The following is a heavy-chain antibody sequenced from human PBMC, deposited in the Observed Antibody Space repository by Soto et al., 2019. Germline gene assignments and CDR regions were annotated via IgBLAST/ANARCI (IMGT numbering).Heavy chain of an antibody. J-gene: IGHJ5*02. CDR3: ARVEAAMSGHWFDP. CDR2: ISAYNGNT. Sequence: ASVKVSCKASGYTFISYGISWLRQAPGQGLEWMGWISAYNGNTNYAQKLQGRVTMTTDTSTSTAYMELRSLRSDDTAVYYCARVEAAMSGHWFDPWGQGTLVTVSS. D-gene: IGHD2-2*01. CDR1: GYTFISYG. V-gene: IGHV1-18*01.